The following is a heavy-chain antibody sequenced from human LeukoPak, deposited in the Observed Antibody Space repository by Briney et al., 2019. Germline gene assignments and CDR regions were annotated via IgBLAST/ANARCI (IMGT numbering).Heavy chain of an antibody. J-gene: IGHJ5*02. CDR1: GYTFTSYA. CDR3: ARDNDYSNYGYNWFDP. Sequence: ASVKVSCKASGYTFTSYAMNWVRQAPGQGLEWMGGIIPIFGTANYAQKFQGRVTITADESTSTAYMELSSLRSEDTAVYYCARDNDYSNYGYNWFDPWGQGTLVTVSS. V-gene: IGHV1-69*13. D-gene: IGHD4-11*01. CDR2: IIPIFGTA.